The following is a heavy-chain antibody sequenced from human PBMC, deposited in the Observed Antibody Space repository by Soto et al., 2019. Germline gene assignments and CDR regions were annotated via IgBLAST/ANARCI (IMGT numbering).Heavy chain of an antibody. CDR2: INHSGST. Sequence: PSETLSLTCAVYGGSFSGYYWTWIRQPPGTGLEWIGEINHSGSTNYNPSLKSRVTISVDTSKNQFSLKLTSVTAADTAVYYCARHGTRRAYYYGSGSYPPPFYYYYGMDVWGQGTTVTVSS. CDR1: GGSFSGYY. D-gene: IGHD3-10*01. V-gene: IGHV4-34*01. CDR3: ARHGTRRAYYYGSGSYPPPFYYYYGMDV. J-gene: IGHJ6*02.